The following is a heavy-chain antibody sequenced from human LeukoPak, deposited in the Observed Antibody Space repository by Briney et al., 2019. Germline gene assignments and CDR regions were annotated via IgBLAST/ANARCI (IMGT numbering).Heavy chain of an antibody. CDR1: GGTFSSYA. V-gene: IGHV1-69*13. D-gene: IGHD6-19*01. CDR2: IIPIFGTA. CDR3: ARDRLEGEWLVNYFDY. Sequence: SVKVSCKASGGTFSSYAISWVRQAPGQGLEWMGGIIPIFGTANYAQKFQGRVTITADESTSTAYMELSSLRSEDTAVYYCARDRLEGEWLVNYFDYWGQGTLVTVSS. J-gene: IGHJ4*02.